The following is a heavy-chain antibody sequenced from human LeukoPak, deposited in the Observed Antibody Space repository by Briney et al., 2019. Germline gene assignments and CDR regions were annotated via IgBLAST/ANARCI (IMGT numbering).Heavy chain of an antibody. Sequence: GGSLRLSCAASGFTFSSYAMRWVRQAPGKGLEWVAVISYDGSNKYYADSVKGRFTISRDNSKNTLYLQMNSLRAEDTAVYYCARAQTGYYDSSGYWSAFDIWGQGTMVTVSS. CDR1: GFTFSSYA. J-gene: IGHJ3*02. V-gene: IGHV3-30*01. CDR2: ISYDGSNK. D-gene: IGHD3-22*01. CDR3: ARAQTGYYDSSGYWSAFDI.